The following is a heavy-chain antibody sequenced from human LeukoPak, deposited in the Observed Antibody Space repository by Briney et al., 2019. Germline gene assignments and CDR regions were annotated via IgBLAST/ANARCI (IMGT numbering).Heavy chain of an antibody. CDR3: ARDQEPTYYDFSDNEYNWFDP. J-gene: IGHJ5*02. D-gene: IGHD3-3*01. V-gene: IGHV4-59*12. CDR1: GGSISSYY. Sequence: PSETLSLTCTVSGGSISSYYWSWIRQPPGKGLEWIGYIYYSGSTNYNPSLKSRVTISVDTSKNQFSLKLSSVTAADTAVYYCARDQEPTYYDFSDNEYNWFDPWGQGTLVTVSS. CDR2: IYYSGST.